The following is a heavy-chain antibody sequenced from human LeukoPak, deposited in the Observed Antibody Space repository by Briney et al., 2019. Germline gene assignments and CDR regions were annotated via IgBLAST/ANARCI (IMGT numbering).Heavy chain of an antibody. Sequence: GGSLRLSCAASGFTSRSYAMSWVRQSPGKGLEWVSGLTTGGSAYYVDFVRGRFTISRDDSKNTLYLQMNGLRAEDTAVYYCAKSGTDYDFWDSGYWGQGTLVTVSS. V-gene: IGHV3-23*01. CDR3: AKSGTDYDFWDSGY. CDR2: LTTGGSA. D-gene: IGHD3-3*01. CDR1: GFTSRSYA. J-gene: IGHJ4*02.